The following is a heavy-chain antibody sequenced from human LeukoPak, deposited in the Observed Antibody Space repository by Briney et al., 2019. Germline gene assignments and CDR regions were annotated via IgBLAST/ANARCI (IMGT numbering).Heavy chain of an antibody. CDR1: GFTFSIYA. D-gene: IGHD4-17*01. Sequence: GGSLRLSCAASGFTFSIYAINWVRQAPGKGLEWVSSISSGAGSTYYADSVRGRFTISRDNSKHMVYLQMNSLRAEDTAVYYCAKAVTTGKYYYGMDVWGQGTTVTVSS. J-gene: IGHJ6*02. V-gene: IGHV3-23*01. CDR2: ISSGAGST. CDR3: AKAVTTGKYYYGMDV.